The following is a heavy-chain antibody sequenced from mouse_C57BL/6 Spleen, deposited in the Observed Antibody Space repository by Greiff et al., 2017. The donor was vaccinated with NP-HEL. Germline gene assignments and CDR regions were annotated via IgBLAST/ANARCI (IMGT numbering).Heavy chain of an antibody. CDR1: GYTFTSYW. CDR2: IDPSDSET. CDR3: ARREENYFDY. V-gene: IGHV1-52*01. Sequence: QVQLKQPGAELVRPGSSVKLSCKASGYTFTSYWMHWVKQRPIQGLEWIGNIDPSDSETHYNQQFKDKATLTVDKSSSTAYMQLRSLTSEDSAVYYCARREENYFDYWGQGTTLTVSS. J-gene: IGHJ2*01.